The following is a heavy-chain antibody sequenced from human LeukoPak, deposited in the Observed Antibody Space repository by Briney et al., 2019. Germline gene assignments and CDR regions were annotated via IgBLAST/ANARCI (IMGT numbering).Heavy chain of an antibody. CDR2: ISYDGSNK. Sequence: GGSLRLSCAASGFTFSSYAMHWVRQAPGKGLEWVAVISYDGSNKYYADSVKGRFTISRDNSKNTLYLQMNSLRAEDTAVYYCARVRPDYDYWSTYFSRHWFDPWGQGTLVTVSS. CDR1: GFTFSSYA. J-gene: IGHJ5*02. CDR3: ARVRPDYDYWSTYFSRHWFDP. V-gene: IGHV3-30*04. D-gene: IGHD3-3*01.